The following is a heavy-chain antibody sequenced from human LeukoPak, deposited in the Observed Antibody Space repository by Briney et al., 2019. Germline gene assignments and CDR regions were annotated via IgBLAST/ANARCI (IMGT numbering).Heavy chain of an antibody. J-gene: IGHJ4*02. CDR2: INHSGST. D-gene: IGHD3-22*01. Sequence: KPSETLSLTCAVYGGSFSGHYWSWIRQPPGKGLEWIGEINHSGSTNYNPSLKSRVTISVDTSKNQFSLKLSSVTAADTAVYYCARGPVYYDSSGYYYWGQGTLVTVSS. CDR1: GGSFSGHY. V-gene: IGHV4-34*01. CDR3: ARGPVYYDSSGYYY.